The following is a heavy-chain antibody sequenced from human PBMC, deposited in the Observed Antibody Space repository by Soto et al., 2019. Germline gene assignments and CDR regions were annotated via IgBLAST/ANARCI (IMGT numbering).Heavy chain of an antibody. V-gene: IGHV5-10-1*01. CDR2: IDPSDSYT. J-gene: IGHJ4*02. Sequence: GESLKISCNGSGYSFTSYWISWVRQMPGKGLEWMGRIDPSDSYTNYNPSLQSRVTISVDRSKAQFYLTLTSVTAADTAVYFCARARYYDWCFDLWGLGTPVTVSS. CDR3: ARARYYDWCFDL. D-gene: IGHD3-9*01. CDR1: GYSFTSYW.